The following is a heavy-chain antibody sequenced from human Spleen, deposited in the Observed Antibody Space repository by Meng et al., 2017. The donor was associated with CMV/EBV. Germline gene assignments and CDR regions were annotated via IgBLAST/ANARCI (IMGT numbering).Heavy chain of an antibody. Sequence: SETLSLTCTVSGDSINNGDYYWSWIRQPPGKGLECMGYTYYSGATYSTPSLRGRLTISIDTSRNQFSLKLRSVTAADTAVYYCVRDNAENSLYLHMNSLRAEDTALYYCARDRPDRSGYYYALDYWGQGTLVTVSS. J-gene: IGHJ4*02. CDR2: TYYSGAT. D-gene: IGHD3-22*01. CDR3: VRDNAENSLYLHMNSLRAEDTALYYCARDRPDRSGYYYALDY. CDR1: GDSINNGDYY. V-gene: IGHV4-30-4*08.